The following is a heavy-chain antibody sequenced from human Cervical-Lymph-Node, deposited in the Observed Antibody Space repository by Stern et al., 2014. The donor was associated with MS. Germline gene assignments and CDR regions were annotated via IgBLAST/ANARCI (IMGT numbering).Heavy chain of an antibody. CDR1: GFTFSSYG. V-gene: IGHV3-33*01. D-gene: IGHD1-1*01. Sequence: VQLVESGGGVVQPGRSLRLSCAASGFTFSSYGMHWVRQAPGKGLEWVAVIWYDGSNKYYADSVKGRFTISRDNSKNTLYLQMNSLRAEDTAVYYCARGPWQLYYFDYWGQGTLVTVSS. J-gene: IGHJ4*02. CDR2: IWYDGSNK. CDR3: ARGPWQLYYFDY.